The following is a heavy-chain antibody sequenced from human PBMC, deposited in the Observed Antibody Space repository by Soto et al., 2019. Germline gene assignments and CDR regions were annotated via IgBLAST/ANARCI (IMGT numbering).Heavy chain of an antibody. CDR3: TRPGGIAARPGSLLSDY. Sequence: GGSLRLSCAASGFTFSGSAMHWARQASGKGLEWVGRIRSKANSYATAYAASVKGRFTISRDDSKNTAYLQMNSLKTEDTAVYYCTRPGGIAARPGSLLSDYWGQGTLVTVSS. CDR2: IRSKANSYAT. D-gene: IGHD6-6*01. J-gene: IGHJ4*02. V-gene: IGHV3-73*01. CDR1: GFTFSGSA.